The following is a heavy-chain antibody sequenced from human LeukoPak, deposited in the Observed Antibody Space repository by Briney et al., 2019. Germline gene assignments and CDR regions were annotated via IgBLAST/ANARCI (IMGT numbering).Heavy chain of an antibody. CDR2: IKQDGSEK. D-gene: IGHD1-26*01. J-gene: IGHJ4*02. CDR3: VRDDSRSGGSPCY. V-gene: IGHV3-7*01. CDR1: GFTFSSYW. Sequence: PGGSLRLSCAASGFTFSSYWMSWVRQAPGKGLEWVANIKQDGSEKYYVDSAKGRFSISRDNAQNSVYLQMNSLSAEDTAVYYCVRDDSRSGGSPCYWGQGTLVIV.